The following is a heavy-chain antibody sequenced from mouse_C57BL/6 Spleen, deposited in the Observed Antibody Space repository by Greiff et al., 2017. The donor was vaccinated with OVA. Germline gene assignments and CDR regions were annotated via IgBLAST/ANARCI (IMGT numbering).Heavy chain of an antibody. V-gene: IGHV3-6*01. CDR3: ARENYGSSSRYFDV. D-gene: IGHD1-1*01. CDR1: GYSITSGYY. Sequence: VQLQQSGPGLVKPSQSLSLTCSVTGYSITSGYYWNWIRQFPGNKLEWMGYISYDGSNNYNPSLKNRISITRDTSKNQFFLKLNSVTTEDTATYYCARENYGSSSRYFDVWGTGTTVTVSS. CDR2: ISYDGSN. J-gene: IGHJ1*03.